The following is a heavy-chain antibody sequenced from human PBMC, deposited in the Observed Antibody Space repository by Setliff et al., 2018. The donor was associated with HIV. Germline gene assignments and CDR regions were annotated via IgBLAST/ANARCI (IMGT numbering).Heavy chain of an antibody. D-gene: IGHD3-16*01. V-gene: IGHV4-59*01. CDR1: GGSIKSYY. Sequence: SETLSLTCTVSGGSIKSYYWSWNRQAPGKGLEWIGYIYYNGNTNYNPSLKSRITISVDTSKNQFSLKLTSVTAADTAVYYCARDPYDTSENPYDPWGQGTLVTVSS. J-gene: IGHJ5*02. CDR3: ARDPYDTSENPYDP. CDR2: IYYNGNT.